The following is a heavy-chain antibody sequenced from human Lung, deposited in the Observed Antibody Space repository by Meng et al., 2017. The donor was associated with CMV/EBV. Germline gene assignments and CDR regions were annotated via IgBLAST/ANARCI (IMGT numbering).Heavy chain of an antibody. CDR2: IIPILGRA. Sequence: SXXVSXKASGGTSSSYVISWVRQAPGQGLEWMGGIIPILGRANYGQKFQARVTITADKSTSTAHMELSSLRSEDTAVYYCARTPKDIVVVPADSFYFDYXGQAXLVTVSS. D-gene: IGHD2-2*01. V-gene: IGHV1-69*10. CDR1: GGTSSSYV. CDR3: ARTPKDIVVVPADSFYFDY. J-gene: IGHJ4*02.